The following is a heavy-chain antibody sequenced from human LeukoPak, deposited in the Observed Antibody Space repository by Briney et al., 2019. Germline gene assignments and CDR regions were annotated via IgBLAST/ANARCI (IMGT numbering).Heavy chain of an antibody. CDR3: ARRRNFDSSGTLGPLFDY. CDR1: GSIFTTYW. J-gene: IGHJ4*02. D-gene: IGHD2-2*01. Sequence: GGSLEISGESSGSIFTTYWVGWVRPLPGKGLEGLGIIFAGDSDTRYSPSCRGQVTISADRSISTAYLQWSSLKASDTAIYYCARRRNFDSSGTLGPLFDYRGQGTLVTVSP. CDR2: IFAGDSDT. V-gene: IGHV5-51*01.